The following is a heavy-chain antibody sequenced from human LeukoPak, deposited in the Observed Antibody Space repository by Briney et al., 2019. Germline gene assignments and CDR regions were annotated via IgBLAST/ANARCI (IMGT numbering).Heavy chain of an antibody. CDR1: GYTLTELS. D-gene: IGHD6-13*01. CDR2: FDPEDGET. CDR3: ATTRIAAAGTPAKYYYYMDV. V-gene: IGHV1-24*01. Sequence: ASVKVSCKVSGYTLTELSMHWVRQAPGKGLEWMGGFDPEDGETIYAQKFQGRVTMTEDTSTDTACMELSSLRSEDTAVYYCATTRIAAAGTPAKYYYYMDVWGKGTTVTVSS. J-gene: IGHJ6*03.